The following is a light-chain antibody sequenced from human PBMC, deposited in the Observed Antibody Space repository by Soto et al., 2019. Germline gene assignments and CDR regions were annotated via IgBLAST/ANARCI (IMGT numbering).Light chain of an antibody. CDR3: QHANTXPWT. Sequence: DIQLTQSPSFLSASVGDRVTITCRASQGISSYLAWYQQKPGKAPRLLIYGASTLQSGVPSRFXXXXXGAXXXXXXXXXQPEDFANYYCQHANTXPWTFGQGTKVEMK. V-gene: IGKV1-9*01. CDR1: QGISSY. J-gene: IGKJ1*01. CDR2: GAS.